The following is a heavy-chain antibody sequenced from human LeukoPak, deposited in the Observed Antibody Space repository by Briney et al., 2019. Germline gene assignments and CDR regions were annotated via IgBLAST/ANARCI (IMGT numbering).Heavy chain of an antibody. J-gene: IGHJ5*02. V-gene: IGHV5-10-1*01. CDR3: ARRPKGNYCSSTSCYYGWFDP. CDR1: GYSFTSYW. D-gene: IGHD2-2*01. Sequence: GESLKISYKGSGYSFTSYWISWVRQMPGKGLEWMGRIDPSDSYTNYSPSIQGHVTISADKSISTAYLQWSSLKASDTAMYYCARRPKGNYCSSTSCYYGWFDPWGQGTLVAVSS. CDR2: IDPSDSYT.